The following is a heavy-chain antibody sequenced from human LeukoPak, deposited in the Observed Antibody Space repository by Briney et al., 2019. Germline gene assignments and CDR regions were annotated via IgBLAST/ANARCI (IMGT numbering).Heavy chain of an antibody. D-gene: IGHD6-19*01. V-gene: IGHV4-59*12. CDR3: AMSSGWYGKRGYYFDY. CDR2: IYYSGST. J-gene: IGHJ4*02. Sequence: PSETLSLTCTVSGGSISSYYWSWIRQPPGKGLEWIGYIYYSGSTNYNPSLKSRVTISVDTSKNQFSLKLSSVTAADTAVYYCAMSSGWYGKRGYYFDYWGQGTLVTVSS. CDR1: GGSISSYY.